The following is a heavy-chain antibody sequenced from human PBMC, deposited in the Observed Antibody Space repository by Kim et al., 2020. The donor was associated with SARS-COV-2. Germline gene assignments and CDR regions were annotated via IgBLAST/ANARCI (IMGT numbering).Heavy chain of an antibody. D-gene: IGHD3-10*01. CDR1: GYSFTSYW. V-gene: IGHV5-10-1*01. CDR2: IDPSDSYT. J-gene: IGHJ6*02. CDR3: ARYQMVRGVMYSVGSTYYYYGMDV. Sequence: GASLKISCKGSGYSFTSYWISWVRQMPGKGLEWMGRIDPSDSYTNYSPSFQGHVTISADKSISTAYLQWSSLKASDTAMYYCARYQMVRGVMYSVGSTYYYYGMDVWGQGTTVTVSS.